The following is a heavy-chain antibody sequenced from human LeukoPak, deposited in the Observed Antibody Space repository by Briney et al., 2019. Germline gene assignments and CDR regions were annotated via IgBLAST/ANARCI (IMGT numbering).Heavy chain of an antibody. Sequence: GGSLRLSCAASGFTFSSYSMNWVRQAPGKGLEGVSSISTSSTYIYYADSVKGRFTISRDNAKNSLYLQMNSLRAEDTAVYYCGRTAGYSSSWFSVNDDYWGQGTLVTVSS. CDR3: GRTAGYSSSWFSVNDDY. CDR2: ISTSSTYI. D-gene: IGHD6-13*01. J-gene: IGHJ4*02. V-gene: IGHV3-21*01. CDR1: GFTFSSYS.